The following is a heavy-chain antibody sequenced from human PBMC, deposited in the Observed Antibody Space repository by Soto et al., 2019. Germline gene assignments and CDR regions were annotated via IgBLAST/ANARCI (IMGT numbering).Heavy chain of an antibody. CDR2: INPSGGST. CDR1: GYTFTSYY. CDR3: ASGFGELLFGPGYVDY. V-gene: IGHV1-46*01. Sequence: QVQLVQSGAEVKKPGASVKVSCKASGYTFTSYYRHWVRQATGQGLEWMGIINPSGGSTSYAQKFQGRVTMTRDTSTSTVYMELSSLRSEDTAVYYCASGFGELLFGPGYVDYWGQGTLGTVSS. J-gene: IGHJ4*02. D-gene: IGHD3-10*01.